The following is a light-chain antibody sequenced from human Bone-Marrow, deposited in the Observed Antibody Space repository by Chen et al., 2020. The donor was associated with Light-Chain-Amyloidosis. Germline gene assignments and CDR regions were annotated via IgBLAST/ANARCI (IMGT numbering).Light chain of an antibody. CDR1: NIGSTS. Sequence: SYVLTQPSSVSVAPGQTATIACGGNNIGSTSVHWYQQTPGQAPLLVVYDDSDRPSGIPERLASSNSGNTATLTISRVEAGDEADYYCQVWDRSSDRPVFGGGTNLTVL. J-gene: IGLJ3*02. CDR2: DDS. V-gene: IGLV3-21*02. CDR3: QVWDRSSDRPV.